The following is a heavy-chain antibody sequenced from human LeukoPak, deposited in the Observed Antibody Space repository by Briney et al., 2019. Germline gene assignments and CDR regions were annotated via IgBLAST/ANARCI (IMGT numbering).Heavy chain of an antibody. D-gene: IGHD6-13*01. J-gene: IGHJ4*02. V-gene: IGHV4-39*01. Sequence: SETLSLTCTVSGGSLSSSSYYWGWIRQPPGKGLEWIGSIYYSGSTYYNPSLKSRVTISVDTSKNQFSLKLSAVTAADTAVYYCATTRSYSSSWNYWGQGTLVTVSS. CDR2: IYYSGST. CDR1: GGSLSSSSYY. CDR3: ATTRSYSSSWNY.